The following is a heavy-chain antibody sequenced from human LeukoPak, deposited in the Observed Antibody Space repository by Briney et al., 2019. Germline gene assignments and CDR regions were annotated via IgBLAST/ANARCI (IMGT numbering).Heavy chain of an antibody. V-gene: IGHV4-59*01. D-gene: IGHD3-10*01. Sequence: PSETLSLTCTVSGGSISSYYWSWIRQPPGKGLEWIGYIYYSGSTNYNPSLKSRVTISVDTSKNQFSLKLSSVTAADTAVYYCAREMVRGVIGWFDPWGQGTLVTVSS. CDR3: AREMVRGVIGWFDP. J-gene: IGHJ5*02. CDR1: GGSISSYY. CDR2: IYYSGST.